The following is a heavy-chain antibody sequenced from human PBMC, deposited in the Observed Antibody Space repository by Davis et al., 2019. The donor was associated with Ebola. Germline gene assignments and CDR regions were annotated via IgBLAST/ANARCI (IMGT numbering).Heavy chain of an antibody. CDR2: IIPMLNIA. D-gene: IGHD2-2*01. CDR3: ARLGQQLLLGDWDY. J-gene: IGHJ4*02. V-gene: IGHV1-69*04. CDR1: GGTFSGYV. Sequence: SVKVSCKASGGTFSGYVITWVRQAPGQGLEWMGRIIPMLNIASYAQQFQGRVTITADKSTSTVYMDLSSLRSEDTAVYYCARLGQQLLLGDWDYWGQGTLVTVSS.